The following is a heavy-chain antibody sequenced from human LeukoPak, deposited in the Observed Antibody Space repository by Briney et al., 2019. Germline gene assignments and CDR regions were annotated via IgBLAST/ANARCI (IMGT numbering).Heavy chain of an antibody. Sequence: GGSLRLSCAASGFTFSNAWMSWVRQAPGKGLEWVSYINHSGSLIHYADSVKGRFTISRDNAKNSLYLQMNSLRTEDTAVYYCARENGLGGYYFDSWGQGILVTVSS. D-gene: IGHD3-16*01. V-gene: IGHV3-48*01. CDR2: INHSGSLI. CDR1: GFTFSNAW. CDR3: ARENGLGGYYFDS. J-gene: IGHJ4*02.